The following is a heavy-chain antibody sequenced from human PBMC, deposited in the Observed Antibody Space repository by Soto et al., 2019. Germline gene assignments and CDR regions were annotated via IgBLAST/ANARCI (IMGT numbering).Heavy chain of an antibody. V-gene: IGHV7-4-1*01. CDR3: ARTRLGYCSSTSCSNYYYYYYMDV. Sequence: GASVKVSCKASGYTFTSYAMNWVRQAPGQGLEWMGWINTNTGNPTYAQGFTGRFVFSLDTSVSTAYLQICSLKAEDTAVYYCARTRLGYCSSTSCSNYYYYYYMDVWGKGTTVTVSS. CDR2: INTNTGNP. D-gene: IGHD2-2*01. J-gene: IGHJ6*03. CDR1: GYTFTSYA.